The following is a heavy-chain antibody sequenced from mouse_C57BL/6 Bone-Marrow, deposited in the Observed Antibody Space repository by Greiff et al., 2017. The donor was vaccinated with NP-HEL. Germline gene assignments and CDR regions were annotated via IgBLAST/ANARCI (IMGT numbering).Heavy chain of an antibody. CDR3: AREKGIWLRRDWYFDV. D-gene: IGHD2-2*01. V-gene: IGHV1-50*01. CDR1: GYTFTSYW. J-gene: IGHJ1*03. CDR2: IDPSDSYT. Sequence: QVQLQQPGAELVKPGASVKLSCKASGYTFTSYWMQWVKQRPGQGLEWIGEIDPSDSYTNNNQKFKGKGTLTIDTSSSTAYMQLSSLTSEDAAVYYCAREKGIWLRRDWYFDVWGTGTTVTVSS.